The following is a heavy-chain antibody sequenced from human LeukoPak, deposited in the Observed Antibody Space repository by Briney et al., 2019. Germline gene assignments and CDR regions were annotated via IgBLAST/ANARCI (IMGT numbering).Heavy chain of an antibody. CDR3: AKDTCGADCYSHYDH. CDR1: GFTFSSYT. D-gene: IGHD2-21*02. Sequence: GGSLRLSCAASGFTFSSYTLSWVRQAPGKGLEWISAIRGSGTSTYYAASVKGRFTISRDNSRNTLHLQMNSLRAEDTAVYYCAKDTCGADCYSHYDHWGQGTLVTVSS. J-gene: IGHJ4*02. CDR2: IRGSGTST. V-gene: IGHV3-23*01.